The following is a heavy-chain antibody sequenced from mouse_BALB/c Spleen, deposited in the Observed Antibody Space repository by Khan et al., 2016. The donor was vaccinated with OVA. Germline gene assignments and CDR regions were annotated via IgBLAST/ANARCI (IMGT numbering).Heavy chain of an antibody. CDR2: IYPGDGST. CDR1: GYTFTAYD. V-gene: IGHV1S56*01. Sequence: QVQLKESGPELVKPGALVKISCKASGYTFTAYDINWVKQRPGQGREWIGWIYPGDGSTKYKENVKEKATLTADKSSNTAYMQLSRLTSEKSAVYFCARAGLRGVAMDYWGQGTSVSVSS. CDR3: ARAGLRGVAMDY. D-gene: IGHD2-4*01. J-gene: IGHJ4*01.